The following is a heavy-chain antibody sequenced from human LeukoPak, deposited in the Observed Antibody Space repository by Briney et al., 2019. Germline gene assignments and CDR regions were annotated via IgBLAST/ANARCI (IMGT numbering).Heavy chain of an antibody. V-gene: IGHV1-18*01. CDR3: ARYMITFGGVILNWFDP. CDR1: GYTVTSYG. CDR2: INPNSGGT. D-gene: IGHD3-16*02. Sequence: ASVKVSCKASGYTVTSYGISWVRQAPGQGLEWMGWINPNSGGTNYAQKLQGRVTMTTDTSTSTAYMELRSLRSDDTAVYYCARYMITFGGVILNWFDPWGQGTLVTVSS. J-gene: IGHJ5*02.